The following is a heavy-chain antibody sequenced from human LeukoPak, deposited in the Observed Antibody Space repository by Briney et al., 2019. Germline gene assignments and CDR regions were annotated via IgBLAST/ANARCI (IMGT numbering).Heavy chain of an antibody. Sequence: GGSLRLSCAASGFTFSSYEMNWVRQAPGKGLEWVSYISSSGSTIYYADSVKGRFTISRDNAKNSLYLQMNSLRAEDTAVYYCARDLVSTMVRGVLFDYWGQGTLVTVSS. CDR3: ARDLVSTMVRGVLFDY. V-gene: IGHV3-48*03. CDR2: ISSSGSTI. CDR1: GFTFSSYE. J-gene: IGHJ4*02. D-gene: IGHD3-10*01.